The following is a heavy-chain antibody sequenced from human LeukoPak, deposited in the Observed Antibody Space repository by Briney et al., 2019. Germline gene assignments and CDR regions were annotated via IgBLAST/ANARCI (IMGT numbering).Heavy chain of an antibody. CDR3: AREGLYGSGSYKAFDI. J-gene: IGHJ3*02. CDR2: ISWNSSSI. D-gene: IGHD3-10*01. V-gene: IGHV3-9*01. CDR1: GFTFDDYA. Sequence: GGSLRLSCAASGFTFDDYAMHWVRQAPGKGLEWVSGISWNSSSIGYADSVKGRFTISRDNAKNSLYLQMNSLRAEDTAVYYCAREGLYGSGSYKAFDIWGQGTMVTVSS.